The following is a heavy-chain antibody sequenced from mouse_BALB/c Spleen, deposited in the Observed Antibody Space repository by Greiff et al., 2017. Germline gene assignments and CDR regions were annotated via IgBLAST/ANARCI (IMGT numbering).Heavy chain of an antibody. J-gene: IGHJ4*01. CDR2: ISSGSSTI. Sequence: EVMLVESGGGLVQPGGSRKLSCAASGFTFSSFGMHWVRQAPEKGLEWVAYISSGSSTIYYADTVKGRFTISRDNPKNTLFVQMTSLRSEDTAMYSCARAYDYDDAMDYWGQGTSGTGSS. CDR3: ARAYDYDDAMDY. V-gene: IGHV5-17*02. CDR1: GFTFSSFG. D-gene: IGHD2-4*01.